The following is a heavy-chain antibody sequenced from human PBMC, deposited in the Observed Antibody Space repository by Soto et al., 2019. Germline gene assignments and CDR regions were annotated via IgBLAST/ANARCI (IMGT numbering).Heavy chain of an antibody. Sequence: GGSLRLSCVASDFTFRTYTMHWVRQAPGKGLQWVSSINVDGSYTYSADSLKGRFTVSRDNAKNSLYLQMNSLRVEDTAMYYCATEGDFLIGYVWGQGTMVTVS. CDR3: ATEGDFLIGYV. V-gene: IGHV3-21*01. J-gene: IGHJ3*01. D-gene: IGHD2-21*02. CDR2: INVDGSYT. CDR1: DFTFRTYT.